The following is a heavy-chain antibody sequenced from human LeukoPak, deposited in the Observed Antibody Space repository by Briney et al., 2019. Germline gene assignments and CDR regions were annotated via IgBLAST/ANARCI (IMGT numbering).Heavy chain of an antibody. V-gene: IGHV4-59*08. J-gene: IGHJ4*02. CDR3: ARANPNWNPPDY. CDR2: VYHSGST. Sequence: PSETLSLTCSVSSDSMTSYFWRWIRQPPGKGLEWIGYVYHSGSTSYNPSLKSRVSISEDTCKNQFSLKLSSVTAADTAVYFCARANPNWNPPDYWGQGTLVTVSS. CDR1: SDSMTSYF. D-gene: IGHD1-1*01.